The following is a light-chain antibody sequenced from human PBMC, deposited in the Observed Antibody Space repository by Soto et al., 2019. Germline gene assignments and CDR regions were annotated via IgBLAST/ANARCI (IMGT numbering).Light chain of an antibody. V-gene: IGKV3-15*01. CDR1: QSVNSN. J-gene: IGKJ1*01. Sequence: EIVMTQSPATVSVSPGERATLSCMASQSVNSNLVWYQHKPGQAPRLLIYGASTRATGIPARFSGSGSGTDFTLTISSLQSEDFALYYCQQYNNWLWTFGQGTRVEIK. CDR2: GAS. CDR3: QQYNNWLWT.